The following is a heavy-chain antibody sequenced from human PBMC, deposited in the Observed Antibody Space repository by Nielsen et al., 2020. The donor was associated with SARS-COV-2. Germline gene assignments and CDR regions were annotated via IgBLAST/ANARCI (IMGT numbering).Heavy chain of an antibody. CDR2: IYYSGST. Sequence: SETLSLTCTVSGGSISSGGYYWSWIRQHPGKGLEWIGYIYYSGSTYYNPSLKSRVTISVDTSKNQFSLKLSSVTAADTAVYYCARVPVGGFGELFDYWGQGTLVTVSS. J-gene: IGHJ4*02. CDR1: GGSISSGGYY. D-gene: IGHD3-10*01. V-gene: IGHV4-31*03. CDR3: ARVPVGGFGELFDY.